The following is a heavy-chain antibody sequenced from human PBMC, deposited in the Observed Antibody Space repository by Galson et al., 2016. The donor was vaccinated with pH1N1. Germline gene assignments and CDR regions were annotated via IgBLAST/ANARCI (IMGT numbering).Heavy chain of an antibody. CDR1: RFSFSDYW. J-gene: IGHJ4*02. CDR3: ARAIGASGAF. Sequence: SLRLSCAGSRFSFSDYWMHWVRQAPGKGLEWVANINQDGSQKYYVDSVRGRFTISRDNAKNSLYRQMNSLRAEDTAVYYCARAIGASGAFWGQGTLVTVSS. D-gene: IGHD6-13*01. CDR2: INQDGSQK. V-gene: IGHV3-7*01.